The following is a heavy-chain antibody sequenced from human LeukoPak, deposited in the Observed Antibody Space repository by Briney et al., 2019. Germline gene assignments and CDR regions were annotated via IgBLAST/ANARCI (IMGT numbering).Heavy chain of an antibody. CDR1: GGSFSGYY. J-gene: IGHJ2*01. CDR3: ARSYERDYYDSSGYYYFDL. V-gene: IGHV4-34*01. Sequence: PSETLSLTCAAYGGSFSGYYWSWIRQPPGKGLEWIGEINHSGSTNYNPSLKSRVTISADTSKNQCSLKLRSVTAADTAVYCCARSYERDYYDSSGYYYFDLWGRGALVTDSS. D-gene: IGHD3-22*01. CDR2: INHSGST.